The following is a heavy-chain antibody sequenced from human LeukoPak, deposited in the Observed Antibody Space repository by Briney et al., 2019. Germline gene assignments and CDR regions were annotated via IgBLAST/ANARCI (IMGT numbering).Heavy chain of an antibody. D-gene: IGHD6-13*01. Sequence: GGSLRLSCAASGFTFSSYSMNWVCQAPGKGLEGVSFISSSRSYIYYADSVKGRFTISRDNAKNSLYLQMNSLRAEDTAVYYCARFIAAPYYFDYWGRGTLVTVSS. J-gene: IGHJ4*02. CDR1: GFTFSSYS. CDR3: ARFIAAPYYFDY. V-gene: IGHV3-21*01. CDR2: ISSSRSYI.